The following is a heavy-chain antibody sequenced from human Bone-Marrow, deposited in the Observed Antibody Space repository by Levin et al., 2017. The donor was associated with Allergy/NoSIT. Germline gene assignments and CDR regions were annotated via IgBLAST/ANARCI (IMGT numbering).Heavy chain of an antibody. D-gene: IGHD6-19*01. Sequence: GASVKVSCKASGGTFSSYAISWVRQAPGQGLEWMGGIIPIFGTANYAQKFQGRVTITADESTSTAYMELSSLRSEDTAVYYCARATKPGIAVARPSWGNWGQGTLVTVSS. CDR3: ARATKPGIAVARPSWGN. J-gene: IGHJ4*02. V-gene: IGHV1-69*13. CDR1: GGTFSSYA. CDR2: IIPIFGTA.